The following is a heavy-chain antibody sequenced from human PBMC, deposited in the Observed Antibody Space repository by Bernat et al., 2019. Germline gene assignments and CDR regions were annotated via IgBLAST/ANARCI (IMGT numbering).Heavy chain of an antibody. CDR2: INPSGGST. V-gene: IGHV1-46*03. J-gene: IGHJ4*02. D-gene: IGHD1-7*01. CDR3: GRGNSAAYFDY. CDR1: GYIFTSYY. Sequence: QVQLVQSGAEVKKPGASVKVSCKASGYIFTSYYIHWVRQAPGQGLEWMGIINPSGGSTRYAQKFQGRVTMTRDTSTSTVYMNLSSLRSEDTAVYYCGRGNSAAYFDYWGQGTLVTVSS.